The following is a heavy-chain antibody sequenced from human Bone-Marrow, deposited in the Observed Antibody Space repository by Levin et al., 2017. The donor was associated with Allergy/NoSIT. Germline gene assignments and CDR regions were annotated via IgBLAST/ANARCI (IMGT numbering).Heavy chain of an antibody. D-gene: IGHD3-10*01. J-gene: IGHJ6*02. CDR1: GTTFRNYA. Sequence: SVKVSCKASGTTFRNYAVHWVRQAPGQGLEWMGGIIPMFGTPNYAQKFQGRVTITSDTSTSTAYMELSSLRSEDTAVYYCARDLGFEELLGYMDVWGQGTTVTVSS. CDR3: ARDLGFEELLGYMDV. V-gene: IGHV1-69*06. CDR2: IIPMFGTP.